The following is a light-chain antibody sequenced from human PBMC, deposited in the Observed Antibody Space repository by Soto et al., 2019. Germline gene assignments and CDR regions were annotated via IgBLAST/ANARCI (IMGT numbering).Light chain of an antibody. CDR1: SSDVGGYNY. CDR2: EVS. V-gene: IGLV2-8*01. Sequence: QSALTQPPSTSGSPGQSVTISCTGTSSDVGGYNYVSWYQQHPGKAPKLMIYEVSKRPSGVPDRFSASKSGNTASLTVSGLQAEDEADSYCSSYAGSNNFVFGGGTKLTVL. J-gene: IGLJ2*01. CDR3: SSYAGSNNFV.